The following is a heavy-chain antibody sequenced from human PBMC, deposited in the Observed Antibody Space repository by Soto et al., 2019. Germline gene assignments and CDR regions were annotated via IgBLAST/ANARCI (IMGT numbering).Heavy chain of an antibody. V-gene: IGHV3-64*02. Sequence: EVQLVESGEGLVQPGGSLRLSCAASGFTFSRYAMHWVRQAPGKGLECISGIANDGGSTYYADSVKGRFTISRDNSKNTLYLQMGSLRAEDMAVYYCARRGPDYAYDYWGQGTLVTVSS. CDR2: IANDGGST. J-gene: IGHJ4*02. CDR3: ARRGPDYAYDY. D-gene: IGHD3-16*01. CDR1: GFTFSRYA.